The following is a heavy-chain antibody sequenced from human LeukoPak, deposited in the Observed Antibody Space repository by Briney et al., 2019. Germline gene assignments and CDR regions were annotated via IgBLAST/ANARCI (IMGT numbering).Heavy chain of an antibody. V-gene: IGHV3-33*01. J-gene: IGHJ4*02. CDR1: GFTFSDYG. CDR2: IWYDGSNK. D-gene: IGHD2-2*01. CDR3: VIDLPSVVQYYFDF. Sequence: GRSLRLSCAASGFTFSDYGMNWVRQAPGKGLEWVAVIWYDGSNKYYADSVKGRSTISRENSRNTLYLQMTSLRAKDTALYYCVIDLPSVVQYYFDFWGQGTLVTVSS.